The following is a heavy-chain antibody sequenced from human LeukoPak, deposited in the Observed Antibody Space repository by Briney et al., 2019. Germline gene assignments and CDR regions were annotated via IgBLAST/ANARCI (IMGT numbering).Heavy chain of an antibody. D-gene: IGHD4-11*01. J-gene: IGHJ4*02. CDR3: ARDSSNYLFDY. CDR1: GLTVSSNY. CDR2: IYSGGST. Sequence: GGSLRLSCAASGLTVSSNYMSWVRQAPAKGLEWVSVIYSGGSTNHVDCVKGRFTISRDNSKNTVYLQMNSLRAEDTAVYYCARDSSNYLFDYWGQGTLVTVSS. V-gene: IGHV3-53*01.